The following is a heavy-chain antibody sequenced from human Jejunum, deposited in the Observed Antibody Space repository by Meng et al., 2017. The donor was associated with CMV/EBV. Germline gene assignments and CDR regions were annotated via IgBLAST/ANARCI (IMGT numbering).Heavy chain of an antibody. J-gene: IGHJ4*02. CDR3: VRDYPVSPSVIVVISHLDY. D-gene: IGHD3-22*01. CDR1: YG. V-gene: IGHV1-18*01. Sequence: YGISWVRQAPGQGLEWLGWISTSTGNTNYAQKLQGRVTMTTDISTSTAYMELRSLRSDDTAVYFCVRDYPVSPSVIVVISHLDYWGQGTLVTVSS. CDR2: ISTSTGNT.